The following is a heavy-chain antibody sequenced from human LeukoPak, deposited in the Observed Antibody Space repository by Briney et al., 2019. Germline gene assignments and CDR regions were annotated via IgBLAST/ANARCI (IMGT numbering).Heavy chain of an antibody. Sequence: PSETLSLTCAVYGGSFSGYCWSWIRQPPGKGLEWIGEINHSGSTNYNPSLKSRVTISVDTSKNQFSLKLSSVTAADTAVYYCARGGNAFPYYYYYYMDVWGKGTTVTVSS. V-gene: IGHV4-34*01. J-gene: IGHJ6*03. CDR2: INHSGST. CDR3: ARGGNAFPYYYYYYMDV. D-gene: IGHD3-10*01. CDR1: GGSFSGYC.